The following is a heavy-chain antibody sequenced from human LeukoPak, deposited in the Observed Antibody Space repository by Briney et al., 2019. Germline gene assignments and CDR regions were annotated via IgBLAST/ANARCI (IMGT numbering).Heavy chain of an antibody. V-gene: IGHV1-2*02. CDR1: GYTFTGYY. CDR2: INPNSGGT. CDR3: ARDLCSSTSCYCDY. J-gene: IGHJ4*02. Sequence: ASVKVSCKASGYTFTGYYMHWVRQAPGQGLEWMGWINPNSGGTNYAQKFQGRVTMTRDTSISTAYMELSRLRSDDTAVYYCARDLCSSTSCYCDYWGRGTLVTVSS. D-gene: IGHD2-2*01.